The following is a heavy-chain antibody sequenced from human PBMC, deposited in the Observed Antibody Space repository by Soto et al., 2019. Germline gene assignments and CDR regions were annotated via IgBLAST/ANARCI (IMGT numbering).Heavy chain of an antibody. V-gene: IGHV4-39*01. J-gene: IGHJ6*03. CDR1: GGSISSSSYY. D-gene: IGHD6-13*01. CDR2: IYYSGST. CDR3: ARHGGGRAAGIFYYYYYYMDV. Sequence: SETLSLTCTVSGGSISSSSYYWGWIRQPPGKGLEWIGSIYYSGSTYYNPSLKSRVTISVDTSKNQFSLKLSSVTAADTAVYYCARHGGGRAAGIFYYYYYYMDVWGKGTTVTVSS.